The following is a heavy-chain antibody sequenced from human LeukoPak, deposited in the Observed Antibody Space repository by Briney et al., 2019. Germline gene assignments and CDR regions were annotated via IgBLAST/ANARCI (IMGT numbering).Heavy chain of an antibody. CDR1: SGSISTSNYY. CDR2: IFYSGST. V-gene: IGHV4-39*07. Sequence: PSETLSLTCTVSSGSISTSNYYWGWVRQPPGKALEWIGNIFYSGSTYYNPSLKSRVTISVDTSKNQFSLKLSSVTAADTAVYYCARDLGAFDIWGQGTMVTVSS. CDR3: ARDLGAFDI. J-gene: IGHJ3*02.